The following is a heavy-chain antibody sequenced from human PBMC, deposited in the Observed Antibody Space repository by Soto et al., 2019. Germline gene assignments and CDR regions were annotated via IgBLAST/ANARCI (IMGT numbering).Heavy chain of an antibody. CDR3: AKTLGGAFDI. J-gene: IGHJ3*02. D-gene: IGHD3-16*01. CDR1: GFTFSSYA. Sequence: GESLKISCAASGFTFSSYAMSWVRQAPGKGLEWVSAISGSGGSTYYADSVKGRFTISRDNSKNTLYLQMNSLRAEDTAVYYCAKTLGGAFDIWGQGTMVTVSS. V-gene: IGHV3-23*01. CDR2: ISGSGGST.